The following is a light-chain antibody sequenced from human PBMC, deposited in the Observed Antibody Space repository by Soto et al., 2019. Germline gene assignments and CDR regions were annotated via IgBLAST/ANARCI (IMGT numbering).Light chain of an antibody. CDR3: QQDDNFVS. J-gene: IGKJ4*01. V-gene: IGKV1-33*01. CDR1: LGINDY. CDR2: DAS. Sequence: DIHMTQSPASLSASVGDRVTITCRASLGINDYLNWYQQKPGKAPKLLIYDASNLAAGDPSRFSGRGSGTDFTFTISSLQPEDIATYYCQQDDNFVSFGGGTKVE.